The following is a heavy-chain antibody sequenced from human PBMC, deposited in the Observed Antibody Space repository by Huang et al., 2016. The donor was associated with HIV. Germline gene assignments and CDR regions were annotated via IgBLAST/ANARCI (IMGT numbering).Heavy chain of an antibody. V-gene: IGHV4-34*01. CDR1: YGSFSGHS. CDR3: AREVMITFGGPFDP. Sequence: QVQLEQWGAGLLKPSETLSLTCAVYYGSFSGHSWNGVRQSPGKGLEWIGQINHGGTTDYNPSLKSRVNISVDTSKNQFALKLNSVTAADTAVYYCAREVMITFGGPFDPWGHGNLVIVSS. CDR2: INHGGTT. D-gene: IGHD3-16*01. J-gene: IGHJ5*02.